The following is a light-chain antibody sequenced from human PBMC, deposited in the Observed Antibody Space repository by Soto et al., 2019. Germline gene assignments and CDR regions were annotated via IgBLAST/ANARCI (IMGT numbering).Light chain of an antibody. CDR3: EQDTIYAA. J-gene: IGKJ1*01. CDR1: RSIKSW. Sequence: DIQMTQSPSTLSASVGDTVTITCRASRSIKSWLAWYQQKPGPAPKLLISKASSLENGVPARFSGSGSGTEFTLSITSLPPDDFGTYYCEQDTIYAALGQGTKVDI. V-gene: IGKV1-5*03. CDR2: KAS.